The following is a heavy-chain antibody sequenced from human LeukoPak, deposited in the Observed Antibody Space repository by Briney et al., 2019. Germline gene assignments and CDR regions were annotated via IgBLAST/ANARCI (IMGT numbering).Heavy chain of an antibody. Sequence: SETLSLTCAVYGGSFSGYYWSWIRQPPGKGLEWIGEINHSGSTNYNPSLKSRVTISVDTSKNQSSLKLSSVTAADTAAYYCARQGDIVVVVAAGDAFDIWGQGTMVTVSS. V-gene: IGHV4-34*01. CDR1: GGSFSGYY. J-gene: IGHJ3*02. CDR2: INHSGST. CDR3: ARQGDIVVVVAAGDAFDI. D-gene: IGHD2-15*01.